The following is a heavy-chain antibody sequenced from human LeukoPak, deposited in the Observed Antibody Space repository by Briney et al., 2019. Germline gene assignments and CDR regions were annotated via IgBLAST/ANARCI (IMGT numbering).Heavy chain of an antibody. V-gene: IGHV3-21*01. D-gene: IGHD5-18*01. CDR2: ITSSSTYI. CDR1: GFTFSSYS. CDR3: ARDVVDTPEQNY. J-gene: IGHJ4*02. Sequence: GGSLRLSCAASGFTFSSYSMNWVPQAPGKGLEWVSSITSSSTYIYYADSVRGRFTVSRDNAKNSLYLQMNSLRAEDTAVYYCARDVVDTPEQNYWGQGTLVTVSS.